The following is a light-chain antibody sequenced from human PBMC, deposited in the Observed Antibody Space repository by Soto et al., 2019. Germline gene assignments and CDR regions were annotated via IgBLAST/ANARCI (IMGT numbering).Light chain of an antibody. CDR1: QSVSSY. V-gene: IGKV3-11*01. Sequence: EIVLTQSPATLSLSPGERATLSCRASQSVSSYLAWYQQKPGQAPRLLIYDASNRATGIPARFSGSGSGTDFSLTFSFLEPEDFAVYYCQQRSNWRITFGGGTKV. CDR2: DAS. CDR3: QQRSNWRIT. J-gene: IGKJ4*01.